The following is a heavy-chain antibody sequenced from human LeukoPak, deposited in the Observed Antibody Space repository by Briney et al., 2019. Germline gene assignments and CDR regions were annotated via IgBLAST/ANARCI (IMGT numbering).Heavy chain of an antibody. J-gene: IGHJ4*02. CDR1: GCFFTSYW. CDR3: ARQARPIVATIFDY. V-gene: IGHV5-51*01. D-gene: IGHD5-12*01. CDR2: IYPGDSDT. Sequence: GGALQSSCKGSGCFFTSYWIGWVRQLPGKGLEWMGIIYPGDSDTRYSPSFQGQVTISADKSISTAYLQWSSLKASDTAMYYCARQARPIVATIFDYWGQGTLVTVSS.